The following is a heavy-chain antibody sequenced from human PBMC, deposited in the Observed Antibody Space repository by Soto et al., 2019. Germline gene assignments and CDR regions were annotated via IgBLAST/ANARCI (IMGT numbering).Heavy chain of an antibody. V-gene: IGHV3-23*01. CDR3: AREKNFWSGTTAFDS. CDR2: ISGSASNT. Sequence: EVQLLESGGGLVQPGGSLRLSCAVSGITFSHYAMSWVRQAPGKGLEWVSSISGSASNTYYADSVKGRFTISRDNSKNTLYLQMNGLRPEDTAVYYCAREKNFWSGTTAFDSWGQGTPVTVSS. D-gene: IGHD3-3*01. CDR1: GITFSHYA. J-gene: IGHJ5*01.